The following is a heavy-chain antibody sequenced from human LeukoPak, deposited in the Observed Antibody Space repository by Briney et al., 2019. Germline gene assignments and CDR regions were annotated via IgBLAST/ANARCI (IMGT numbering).Heavy chain of an antibody. CDR1: GFTFNDYY. J-gene: IGHJ4*02. Sequence: GGSLRLSCAASGFTFNDYYMSWIRQAPGKGLEWVAYISFSSTTIFYADFVKGRFTISRDNAQNSLYLQMSSLRAEDTAVYYCARVPHDYSDYVAYWGQGTLVTVSS. D-gene: IGHD4-11*01. CDR3: ARVPHDYSDYVAY. V-gene: IGHV3-11*04. CDR2: ISFSSTTI.